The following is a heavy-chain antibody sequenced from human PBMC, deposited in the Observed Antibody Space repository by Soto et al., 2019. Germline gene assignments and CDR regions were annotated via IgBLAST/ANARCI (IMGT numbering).Heavy chain of an antibody. J-gene: IGHJ4*02. CDR2: ISAYNGNT. Sequence: ASVKVSCKASGYTFTNYGISWLRQAPGQGLEWLGWISAYNGNTNSAQKVQDRVTMTTDTSTSTAYMELRSLRSDDTAVYYCARTGPSQGRTFDYWGQGTLVTVSS. CDR3: ARTGPSQGRTFDY. V-gene: IGHV1-18*01. CDR1: GYTFTNYG.